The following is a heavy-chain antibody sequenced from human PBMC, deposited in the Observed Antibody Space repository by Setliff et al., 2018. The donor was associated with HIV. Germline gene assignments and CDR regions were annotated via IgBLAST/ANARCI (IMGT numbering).Heavy chain of an antibody. D-gene: IGHD3-3*01. V-gene: IGHV4-61*09. J-gene: IGHJ5*02. CDR3: ARAKTIGVSAVFFDP. CDR2: IYVGGSV. CDR1: GGSMNSDSYS. Sequence: SETLSLTCTVSGGSMNSDSYSWTWLRQPAGKGPELIGHIYVGGSVIYNPSLASRVTISMVPSKIQFSLDLSSVTAADTAKYYCARAKTIGVSAVFFDPWGQGRPVTV.